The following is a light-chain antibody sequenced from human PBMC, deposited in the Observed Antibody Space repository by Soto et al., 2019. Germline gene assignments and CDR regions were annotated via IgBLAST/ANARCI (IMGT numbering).Light chain of an antibody. CDR3: QQRSDWPIT. J-gene: IGKJ5*01. CDR1: QSVSSY. V-gene: IGKV3-11*01. CDR2: NAS. Sequence: EIVLTQSPATLSLSPGERATLSCSASQSVSSYLVWYQQKPGQAPRLLIYNASNRATGIPARFSGSGSGTDFTLTISSLEPEDCAVYYCQQRSDWPITFGQGTRLEIK.